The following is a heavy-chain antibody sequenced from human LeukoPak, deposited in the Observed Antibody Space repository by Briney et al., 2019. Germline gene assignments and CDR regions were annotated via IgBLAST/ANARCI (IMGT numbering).Heavy chain of an antibody. J-gene: IGHJ3*02. V-gene: IGHV4-59*01. Sequence: SQTLSLTCTLSGGSLSSYYCSWIRQPPGKGLEWIGSIYYSGSTTYNPSLKTRVTISVDTSKNQFSLKLSSVTAADTAVYYCARDYSSSLGDAFDIWGQRTMVTVSS. CDR3: ARDYSSSLGDAFDI. D-gene: IGHD6-6*01. CDR1: GGSLSSYY. CDR2: IYYSGST.